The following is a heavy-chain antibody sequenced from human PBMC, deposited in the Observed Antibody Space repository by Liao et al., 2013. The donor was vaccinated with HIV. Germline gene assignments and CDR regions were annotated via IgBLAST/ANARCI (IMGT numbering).Heavy chain of an antibody. CDR2: IYYTGTT. D-gene: IGHD2-15*01. CDR1: GGSISTGNYY. J-gene: IGHJ3*01. V-gene: IGHV4-30-4*01. Sequence: QVQLQESGPGMIKPSQTLSLNCTVSGGSISTGNYYWNWLRQPPGKGLEWIGHIYYTGTTYYNPSLNSRVTISLDTSKRLFSLKLASVTAADTAVYYCARERYCSGGTCYPRDAFDVWAEGQRSPSLQ. CDR3: ARERYCSGGTCYPRDAFDV.